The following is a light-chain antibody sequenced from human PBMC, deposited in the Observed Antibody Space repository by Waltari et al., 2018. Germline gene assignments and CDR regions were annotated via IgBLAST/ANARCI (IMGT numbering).Light chain of an antibody. CDR1: ALPNQS. V-gene: IGLV3-25*03. J-gene: IGLJ2*01. Sequence: SYELTQPPSASVSPGQMARITCSGDALPNQSAVWYQKKPGRAPTVVIYKDSERPSGIPERFSGSSSGTTATLTISGVQADDEADYYCQSADSSGTYVVFGGGTKLTVL. CDR3: QSADSSGTYVV. CDR2: KDS.